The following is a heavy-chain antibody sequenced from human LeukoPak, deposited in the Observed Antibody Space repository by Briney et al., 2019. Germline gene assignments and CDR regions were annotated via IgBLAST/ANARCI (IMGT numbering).Heavy chain of an antibody. CDR1: GGSISSGDYY. J-gene: IGHJ4*02. CDR3: ARGSEEDIVVVPAAIGLDY. Sequence: SETLSLTCTVSGGSISSGDYYWSWIRQPPGKGLEWIGYIYYSGSTYYNPSLKSRVTISVDTSKNQFSLKLSSVTAADTAVYYCARGSEEDIVVVPAAIGLDYWGQGTLVTVSS. V-gene: IGHV4-30-4*01. CDR2: IYYSGST. D-gene: IGHD2-2*02.